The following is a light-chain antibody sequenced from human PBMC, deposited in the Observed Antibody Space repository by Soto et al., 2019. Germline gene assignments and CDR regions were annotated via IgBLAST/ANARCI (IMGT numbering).Light chain of an antibody. CDR2: EVT. J-gene: IGLJ2*01. CDR3: CSYANGNTLL. Sequence: QSALTQPASVSGSPGQSITISCTGTSSDVGGYRYVSWYQQSPGEAPILILYEVTKRPSGVSNRFSVSKSGNTASLTISGLQTGDDSHYYCCSYANGNTLLFGGGTKLTVL. V-gene: IGLV2-23*02. CDR1: SSDVGGYRY.